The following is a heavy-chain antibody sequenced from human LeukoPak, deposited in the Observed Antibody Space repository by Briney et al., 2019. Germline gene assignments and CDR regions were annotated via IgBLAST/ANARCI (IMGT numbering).Heavy chain of an antibody. V-gene: IGHV3-23*01. Sequence: PGGSVRLSCAASGFSFSSYSMSWVRQAPGKGLEWVSAISGSGGSTYYADSVKGRFTISRDNSKNTLYLQMNSLRAEDTAVYYCAKERITMVRGVIGPDAFDIWGQGTMVTVSS. CDR2: ISGSGGST. J-gene: IGHJ3*02. CDR3: AKERITMVRGVIGPDAFDI. CDR1: GFSFSSYS. D-gene: IGHD3-10*01.